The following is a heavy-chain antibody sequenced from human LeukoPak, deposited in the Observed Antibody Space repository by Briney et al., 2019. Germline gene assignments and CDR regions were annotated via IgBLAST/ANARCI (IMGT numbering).Heavy chain of an antibody. CDR2: ISGSGGST. CDR1: GFTFSSYA. CDR3: AKARDSWYSGYDLDY. D-gene: IGHD5-12*01. Sequence: TGGSLRLSCTASGFTFSSYAMSWVRQAPGKGLGWVSAISGSGGSTYYADSVKGRFTISRDNSKNTLYLQMNSLRAEDTAVYYCAKARDSWYSGYDLDYWGQGTLVTVSS. V-gene: IGHV3-23*01. J-gene: IGHJ4*02.